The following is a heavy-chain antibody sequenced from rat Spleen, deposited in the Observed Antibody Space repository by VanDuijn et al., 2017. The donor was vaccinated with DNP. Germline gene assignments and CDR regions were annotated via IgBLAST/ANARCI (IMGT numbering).Heavy chain of an antibody. J-gene: IGHJ2*01. Sequence: EVQLVESGGDLVQPGRSLKLPCVASGFTFNNYWMTWIRQVPGKGLEWVASITSICGSTYYPDPVKGRFTISRDNARNTLYLQMNSLSSEDTATYYCARGGLYYFDCWRQGVMVTFSS. CDR3: ARGGLYYFDC. V-gene: IGHV5-31*01. CDR2: ITSICGST. CDR1: GFTFNNYW. D-gene: IGHD1-2*01.